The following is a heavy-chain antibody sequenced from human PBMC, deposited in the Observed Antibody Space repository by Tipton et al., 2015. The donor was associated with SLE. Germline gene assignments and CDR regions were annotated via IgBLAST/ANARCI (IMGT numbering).Heavy chain of an antibody. CDR1: GDSISDYY. V-gene: IGHV4-4*08. J-gene: IGHJ1*01. Sequence: VQLVQSGPEVKPSETLSLTCTVSGDSISDYYWSWIRQPPEKGLEWIGYIYNSGSTNYNPSLESRVTVSVDTSKNQFSLELSSVAAADAAVYYCASPCGGDSYSGPGENFQHWGQGTLVTVSS. CDR2: IYNSGST. D-gene: IGHD2-21*01. CDR3: ASPCGGDSYSGPGENFQH.